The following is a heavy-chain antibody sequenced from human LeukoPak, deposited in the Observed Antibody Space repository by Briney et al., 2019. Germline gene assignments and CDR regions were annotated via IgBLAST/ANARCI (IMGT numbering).Heavy chain of an antibody. D-gene: IGHD3-10*02. CDR1: GFIFTPYE. CDR3: AELGITMIGGV. V-gene: IGHV3-48*03. J-gene: IGHJ6*04. Sequence: GGSLRLSCAASGFIFTPYEMNWVRQAPGKGLEWVSYISSTGIIRYYADSVKGRFTISRDNAKNSLFLQMNSLRAEDTAVYYCAELGITMIGGVWGKGTTVTISS. CDR2: ISSTGIIR.